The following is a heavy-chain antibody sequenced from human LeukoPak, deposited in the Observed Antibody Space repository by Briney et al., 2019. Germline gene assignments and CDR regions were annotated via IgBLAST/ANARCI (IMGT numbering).Heavy chain of an antibody. CDR2: IIPFFGTA. J-gene: IGHJ5*02. Sequence: VASVKVSCKASGGTFSSNAISWVRQAPGQGLEWMGGIIPFFGTANYAQKFQGRVTITADESTSTAYMELSSLRSEDTAVYYCATRGGSGSYYNVWFDPWGQGTLVTVSS. CDR1: GGTFSSNA. CDR3: ATRGGSGSYYNVWFDP. V-gene: IGHV1-69*13. D-gene: IGHD3-10*01.